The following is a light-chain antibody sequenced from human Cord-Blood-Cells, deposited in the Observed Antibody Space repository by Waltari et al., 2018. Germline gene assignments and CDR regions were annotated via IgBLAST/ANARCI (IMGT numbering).Light chain of an antibody. V-gene: IGKV3-15*01. CDR2: CAS. CDR3: QQYNNWPPWT. J-gene: IGKJ1*01. CDR1: QSVSSN. Sequence: EIVMTQPPATLSVSPGERATLTCRASQSVSSNLAWYQQKPGQAPRLLIYCASTRATGIPARFSGSGSVTEFTRTISSLQSEDFAVYYCQQYNNWPPWTFGQGTKVEIK.